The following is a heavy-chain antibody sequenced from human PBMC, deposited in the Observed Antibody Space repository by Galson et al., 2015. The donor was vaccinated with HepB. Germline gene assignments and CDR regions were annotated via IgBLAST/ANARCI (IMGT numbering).Heavy chain of an antibody. CDR3: ARDRIGYCSSTSCFFDY. CDR1: GFTFSSYS. Sequence: SLRLSCAASGFTFSSYSMNWVRQAPGKGLEWVSSISSSSSYIYYADSVKGRFTISRDNAKNSLYLQMNSLRAEDTAVYYCARDRIGYCSSTSCFFDYWGQGTLVTVSS. CDR2: ISSSSSYI. D-gene: IGHD2-2*01. J-gene: IGHJ4*02. V-gene: IGHV3-21*01.